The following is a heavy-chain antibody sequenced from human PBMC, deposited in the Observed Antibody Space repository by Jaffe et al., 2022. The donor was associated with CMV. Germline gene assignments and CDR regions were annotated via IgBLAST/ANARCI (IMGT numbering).Heavy chain of an antibody. J-gene: IGHJ4*02. CDR1: GFTFSSYG. Sequence: QVQLVESGGGVVQPGRSLRLSCAASGFTFSSYGMHWVRQAPGKGLEWVAVISYDGSNKYYADSVKGRFTISRDNSKNTLYLQMNSLRAEDTAVYYCATARESGYSDYWGQGTLVTVSS. D-gene: IGHD3-3*01. CDR2: ISYDGSNK. V-gene: IGHV3-30*03. CDR3: ATARESGYSDY.